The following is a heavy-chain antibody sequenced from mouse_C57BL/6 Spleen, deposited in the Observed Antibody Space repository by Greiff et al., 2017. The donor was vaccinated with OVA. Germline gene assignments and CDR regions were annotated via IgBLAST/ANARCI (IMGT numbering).Heavy chain of an antibody. CDR3: ASFHYSNYGGNLFAY. D-gene: IGHD2-5*01. CDR2: IHPNSGST. CDR1: GYTFTSYW. J-gene: IGHJ3*01. Sequence: QVQLQQPGAELVKPGASVKLSCKASGYTFTSYWMHWVKQRPGQGLEWIGMIHPNSGSTNYNEKFKSKATLTVDKSSSTAYMQLSSLTSEDSAVYYCASFHYSNYGGNLFAYWGQGTLVTVSA. V-gene: IGHV1-64*01.